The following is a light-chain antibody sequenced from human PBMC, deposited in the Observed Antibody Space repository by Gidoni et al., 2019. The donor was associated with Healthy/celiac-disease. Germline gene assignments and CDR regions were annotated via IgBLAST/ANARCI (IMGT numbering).Light chain of an antibody. CDR2: GAS. CDR3: QQYNNWPRT. CDR1: QSVSSN. Sequence: IGMTPSPATLSVSPGERATLSGRASQSVSSNLAWYQQKPGQAPRLLIYGASTRATGIPARFSGSGSGTEFTLTISSLQSEDFAVYYCQQYNNWPRTFGQGTKVEIK. J-gene: IGKJ1*01. V-gene: IGKV3-15*01.